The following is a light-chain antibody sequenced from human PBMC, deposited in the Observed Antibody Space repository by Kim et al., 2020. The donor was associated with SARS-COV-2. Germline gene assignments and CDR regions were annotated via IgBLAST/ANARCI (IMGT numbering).Light chain of an antibody. CDR1: SSNIGAGYD. Sequence: QSVLTQPPSVSGAPGQRVTISCTGSSSNIGAGYDFHWYQQLPGTAPKLLLYGNNNRPSGIPDRFSGSKSGTSASLAITGLQAEDEADYYCQSYDSSLSGYVFGTGTKVTVL. V-gene: IGLV1-40*01. CDR2: GNN. J-gene: IGLJ1*01. CDR3: QSYDSSLSGYV.